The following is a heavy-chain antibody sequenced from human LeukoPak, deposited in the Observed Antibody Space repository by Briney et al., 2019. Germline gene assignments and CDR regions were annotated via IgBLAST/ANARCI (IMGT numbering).Heavy chain of an antibody. CDR2: KKQDGSEK. D-gene: IGHD3-3*02. V-gene: IGHV3-7*01. CDR3: ARVDSIFRVVMYYFDY. CDR1: GFTFSSYW. Sequence: GGSLRLSCAASGFTFSSYWMSWVRQAPGKGLEGVANKKQDGSEKYYVDSVKGRFTISRDNAKNSLYLQMNSLRAEDTAVYYCARVDSIFRVVMYYFDYWGQGTLVTVSS. J-gene: IGHJ4*01.